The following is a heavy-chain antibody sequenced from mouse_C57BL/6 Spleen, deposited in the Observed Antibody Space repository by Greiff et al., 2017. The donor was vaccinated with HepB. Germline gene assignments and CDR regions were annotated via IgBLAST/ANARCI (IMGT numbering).Heavy chain of an antibody. V-gene: IGHV5-6*01. CDR1: GFTFSSYG. D-gene: IGHD1-1*01. CDR3: ASLITTVVAFDY. Sequence: EVQLVESGGDLVKPGGSLKLSCAASGFTFSSYGMSWVRQTPDKRLEWVATISSGGSYTYYPDSVKGRFTISRDNAKNTLYLQMSSLKSEDTAMYYCASLITTVVAFDYWGQGTTLTVSS. J-gene: IGHJ2*01. CDR2: ISSGGSYT.